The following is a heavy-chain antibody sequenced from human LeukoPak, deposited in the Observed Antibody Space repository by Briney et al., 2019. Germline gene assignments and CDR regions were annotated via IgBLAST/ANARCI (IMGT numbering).Heavy chain of an antibody. D-gene: IGHD3-3*01. V-gene: IGHV3-73*01. CDR3: TIIDFWSGYPTEFDY. Sequence: PGGSLRLSCAASGFTFSSYAMSWVRQAPGKGLEWVGRIRSKANSYATAYAASVKGRFTISRDDSKNTAYLQMNSLKTEDTAVYYCTIIDFWSGYPTEFDYWGQGTLVTVSS. CDR1: GFTFSSYA. CDR2: IRSKANSYAT. J-gene: IGHJ4*02.